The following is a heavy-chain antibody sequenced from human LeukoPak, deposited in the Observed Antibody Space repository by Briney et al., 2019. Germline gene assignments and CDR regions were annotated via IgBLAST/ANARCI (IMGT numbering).Heavy chain of an antibody. CDR2: FSGSGGTT. D-gene: IGHD2-8*01. J-gene: IGHJ6*03. CDR3: ANGNRCTSPNCLGYYYFYMDV. CDR1: GFTFSSYA. V-gene: IGHV3-23*01. Sequence: GGSLRLSCAASGFTFSSYAMNWVRQAPGRGLEWVSGFSGSGGTTYYADSVKGRSTISRDNSKNTLYLQMNSLRAEDTAVYYCANGNRCTSPNCLGYYYFYMDVWGKGTTVTVSS.